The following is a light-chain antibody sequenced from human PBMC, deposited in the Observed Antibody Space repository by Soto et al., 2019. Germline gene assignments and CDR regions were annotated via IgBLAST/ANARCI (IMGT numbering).Light chain of an antibody. CDR1: QTVDNNL. Sequence: DIVLTQSPGTLSLSPGDRATLSCWANQTVDNNLLAWFQQKPGQPPRRLIYGAYARPTGIPSRFSGSGSGTDFTLTISRVQPDDCAIYYCHQYAGSTPWTFGQGTRVDFK. V-gene: IGKV3-20*01. CDR3: HQYAGSTPWT. J-gene: IGKJ1*01. CDR2: GAY.